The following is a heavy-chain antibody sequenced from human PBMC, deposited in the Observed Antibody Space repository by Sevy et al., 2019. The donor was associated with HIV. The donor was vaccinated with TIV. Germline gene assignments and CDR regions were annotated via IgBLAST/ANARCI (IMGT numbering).Heavy chain of an antibody. J-gene: IGHJ4*02. CDR1: GGSINSGAYY. CDR3: ARVIVVAAARRYYFDY. V-gene: IGHV4-31*03. Sequence: SETLSLTCTVSGGSINSGAYYRSWIRQYPGKGLEWIGYIYYSGSTYYNSSLKSRVTISLDTSKNQFSLELSSVTAADTATYYCARVIVVAAARRYYFDYWGQGSLVTVSS. D-gene: IGHD3-16*02. CDR2: IYYSGST.